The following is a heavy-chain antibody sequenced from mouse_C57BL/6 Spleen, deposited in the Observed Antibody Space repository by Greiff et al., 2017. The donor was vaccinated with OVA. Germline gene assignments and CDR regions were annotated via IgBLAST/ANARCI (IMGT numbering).Heavy chain of an antibody. Sequence: VQLQQSGAELVRPGASVTLSCKASGYTFTDYEMHWVKQTPVHGLEWIGAIDPETGGTAYNQKFKGKAILTADKSSSTAYMELRSLTSEDSAVYYCTSTTVVEGNYFDYWGQGTTLTVSS. CDR2: IDPETGGT. J-gene: IGHJ2*01. CDR3: TSTTVVEGNYFDY. CDR1: GYTFTDYE. D-gene: IGHD1-1*01. V-gene: IGHV1-15*01.